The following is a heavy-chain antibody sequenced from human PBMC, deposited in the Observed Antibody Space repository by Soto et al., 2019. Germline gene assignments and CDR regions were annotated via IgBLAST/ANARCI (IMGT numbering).Heavy chain of an antibody. CDR3: AKNYQFDC. J-gene: IGHJ4*02. CDR1: GFIFTSYA. D-gene: IGHD2-2*01. V-gene: IGHV3-23*01. Sequence: EMQLLESGGGLEQPGGSLRLSCAASGFIFTSYAMSWVRQAPGKGLEWVSSINVGDAGTNYADSVKGRFTISRDNSKNTLYLQMNFLRADDTAIYYCAKNYQFDCWGQGTLVTVSS. CDR2: INVGDAGT.